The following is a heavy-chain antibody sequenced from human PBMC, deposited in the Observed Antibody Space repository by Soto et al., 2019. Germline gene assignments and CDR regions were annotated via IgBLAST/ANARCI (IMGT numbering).Heavy chain of an antibody. D-gene: IGHD1-26*01. V-gene: IGHV1-69*13. CDR3: ARSLVGATHPFDY. J-gene: IGHJ4*02. CDR1: GGTFSSYA. CDR2: IIPTFGTA. Sequence: GASVKVSCKASGGTFSSYAISWVRQAPGQGLEWMGGIIPTFGTANYAQKFQGRVTITADESTSTAYMELSSLRSEDTAVYYCARSLVGATHPFDYWGQGNLVTVSS.